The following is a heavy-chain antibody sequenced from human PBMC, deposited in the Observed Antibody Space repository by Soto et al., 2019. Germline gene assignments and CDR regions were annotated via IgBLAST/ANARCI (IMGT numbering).Heavy chain of an antibody. J-gene: IGHJ4*02. D-gene: IGHD3-16*02. CDR1: GFPFSRSW. V-gene: IGHV3-15*01. CDR3: VTDDYIWGNYRYRWAY. CDR2: IKSETDGGTT. Sequence: EVQLVESGGGLVKPGGSLRLSCAASGFPFSRSWMSWVRQAPGKGLEWVARIKSETDGGTTDYAAPMEGRFTISRDDSKNTLNLQMNTLKTENTAVYYCVTDDYIWGNYRYRWAYWGQGTLVTVSS.